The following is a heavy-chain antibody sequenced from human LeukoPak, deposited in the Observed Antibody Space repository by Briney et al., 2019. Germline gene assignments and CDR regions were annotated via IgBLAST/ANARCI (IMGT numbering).Heavy chain of an antibody. Sequence: GGSLRLSCAASGFTFSSYAVSWVRQAPGKGLEWVSAISGSGGSTYYADSVKGRFTISRDNSKNTLYLQMNSLRAEDTAVYYCAKVSGSYSGFFDYWGQGTLVTVSS. CDR3: AKVSGSYSGFFDY. V-gene: IGHV3-23*01. CDR1: GFTFSSYA. D-gene: IGHD1-26*01. J-gene: IGHJ4*02. CDR2: ISGSGGST.